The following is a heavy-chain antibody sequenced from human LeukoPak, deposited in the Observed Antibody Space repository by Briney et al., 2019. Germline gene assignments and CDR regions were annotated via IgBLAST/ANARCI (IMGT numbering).Heavy chain of an antibody. CDR3: TTAVKYTSGWFYFDY. D-gene: IGHD6-19*01. CDR2: IKSKTDGGTT. V-gene: IGHV3-15*01. CDR1: GFTFSNAW. J-gene: IGHJ4*02. Sequence: GGSLRLSCAASGFTFSNAWMTGVRQATGKGLEWVGRIKSKTDGGTTDYAAPLEDRFTISRDDSKNTLYLQMNSLKTEDTAVYYCTTAVKYTSGWFYFDYWGQGSLVTVSS.